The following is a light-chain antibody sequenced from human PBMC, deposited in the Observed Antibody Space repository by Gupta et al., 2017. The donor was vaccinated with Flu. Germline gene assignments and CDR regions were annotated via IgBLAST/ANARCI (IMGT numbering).Light chain of an antibody. CDR3: GTWDSSLSAGV. CDR2: EGN. CDR1: SSNIGNNY. J-gene: IGLJ3*02. V-gene: IGLV1-51*02. Sequence: QSVLTPQPSVSAAPGQKVTISCSGSSSNIGNNYVSWYQQLPGAAPKLLIYEGNKRPSGIPDRFSGSKSGTSATLGITGLQTGDEADYYCGTWDSSLSAGVFGGGTKLTVL.